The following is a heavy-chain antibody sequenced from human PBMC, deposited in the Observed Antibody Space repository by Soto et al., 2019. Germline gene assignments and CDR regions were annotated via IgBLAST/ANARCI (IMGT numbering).Heavy chain of an antibody. D-gene: IGHD2-15*01. V-gene: IGHV1-46*01. CDR3: ASWGYCSGGSCYAERNNWFDP. CDR2: INPSGGST. CDR1: GYTFTSYY. Sequence: VQLVQSGAEVKKPGASVKVSCKASGYTFTSYYMHWVRQAPGQGLEWMGIINPSGGSTSYAQKFQGRVTMTRDTSTSTVYMELSSLRSEDTAVYYCASWGYCSGGSCYAERNNWFDPWGQGTLVTVSS. J-gene: IGHJ5*02.